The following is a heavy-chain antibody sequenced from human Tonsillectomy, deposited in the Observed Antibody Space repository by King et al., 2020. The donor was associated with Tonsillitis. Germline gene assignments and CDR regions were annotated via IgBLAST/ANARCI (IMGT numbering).Heavy chain of an antibody. CDR3: AKDGICLSDWYFDL. J-gene: IGHJ2*01. CDR2: IAYDASYE. Sequence: VQLVESGGGVVQPGTSLRLSCAASGFTFDNFGMHWVRQAPGKGLEWVALIAYDASYENYADSVKGRFTISRDNSKNTLYLEMNSLRVEDTAVYYCAKDGICLSDWYFDLWGRGTLVTVSS. V-gene: IGHV3-30*18. D-gene: IGHD3-16*01. CDR1: GFTFDNFG.